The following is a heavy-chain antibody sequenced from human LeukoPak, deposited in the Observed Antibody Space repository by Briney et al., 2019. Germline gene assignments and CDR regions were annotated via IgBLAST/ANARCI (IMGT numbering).Heavy chain of an antibody. CDR1: GYTFTAYY. D-gene: IGHD5-24*01. J-gene: IGHJ4*02. Sequence: ASVTVSCKSTGYTFTAYYMHWVRQPPAQGLEWMGWINTSSGGTKYVQKFQARVTMTRDTSIRTAYMELNSLRSDDTAVYDCVRPRDGYTGPFDYWGQGSLVTVSS. CDR2: INTSSGGT. V-gene: IGHV1-2*02. CDR3: VRPRDGYTGPFDY.